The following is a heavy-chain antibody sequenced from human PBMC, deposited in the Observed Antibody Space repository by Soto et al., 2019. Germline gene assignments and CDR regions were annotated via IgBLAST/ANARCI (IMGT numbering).Heavy chain of an antibody. CDR2: ISYDGSNK. V-gene: IGHV3-30*18. CDR3: AKDPYSSSWYREGLGWFDP. D-gene: IGHD6-13*01. CDR1: GFTFSSYG. J-gene: IGHJ5*02. Sequence: GGSLRLSCAASGFTFSSYGMHWVRQAPGKGLEWVAFISYDGSNKYYADSVKGRFTISRDNSKNTLYLQMNSLRAEDTAVYYCAKDPYSSSWYREGLGWFDPWGQGTLVTVSS.